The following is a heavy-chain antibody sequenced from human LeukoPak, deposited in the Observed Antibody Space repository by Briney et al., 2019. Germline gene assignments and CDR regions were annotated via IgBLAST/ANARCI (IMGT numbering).Heavy chain of an antibody. Sequence: SETLSLTCTVSGGSVSSGSYYWSWIRQPPGKGLEWIGYIYYSGSTNYNPSLKSRVTISVDTSKNQFSLKLSSVTAADTAVYYCARGGGGYSYGLYYYYYYGMDVWGQGTTVTVSS. CDR2: IYYSGST. J-gene: IGHJ6*02. CDR3: ARGGGGYSYGLYYYYYYGMDV. D-gene: IGHD5-18*01. CDR1: GGSVSSGSYY. V-gene: IGHV4-61*01.